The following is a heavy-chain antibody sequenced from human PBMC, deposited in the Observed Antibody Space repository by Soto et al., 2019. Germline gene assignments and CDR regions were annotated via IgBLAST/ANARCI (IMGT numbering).Heavy chain of an antibody. Sequence: GGSLRLSCAASGFTFSSYEMNWDRQAAGKGLEWVSYISSSGSTIYYADSVKGRFTISRDNAKNSLYLQMNSLRAEDTAVYYCARDGLYGDYTDYYYYGMDVWGQGTTVTVSS. CDR2: ISSSGSTI. V-gene: IGHV3-48*03. CDR1: GFTFSSYE. D-gene: IGHD4-17*01. CDR3: ARDGLYGDYTDYYYYGMDV. J-gene: IGHJ6*02.